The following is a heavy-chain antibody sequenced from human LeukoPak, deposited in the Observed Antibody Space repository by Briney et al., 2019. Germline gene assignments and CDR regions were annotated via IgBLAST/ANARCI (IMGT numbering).Heavy chain of an antibody. CDR1: GGSFSGYY. V-gene: IGHV4-4*07. CDR2: IYTSGST. J-gene: IGHJ6*03. D-gene: IGHD3-16*01. CDR3: ARDQGDYVWGFYYYYMDV. Sequence: SETLSLTCAVYGGSFSGYYWSWIRQPAGKGLEWIGRIYTSGSTNYNPSLKSRVTMSVDTSKNQFSLKLSSVTAADTAVYYCARDQGDYVWGFYYYYMDVWGKGTTVTISS.